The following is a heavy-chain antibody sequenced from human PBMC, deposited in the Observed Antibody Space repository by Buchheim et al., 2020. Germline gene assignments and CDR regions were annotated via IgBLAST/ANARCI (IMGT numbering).Heavy chain of an antibody. CDR3: ASGTVVDWYFDL. V-gene: IGHV4-59*01. D-gene: IGHD4-23*01. CDR2: IYYSGST. Sequence: QVQLQESGPGLVKPSETLSLTCTVSGGSISSYYWSWIRQPPGKGLEWIGYIYYSGSTNYNPSLKSRVTISVDTSKNQFSLKLSSVTAADTAVYYCASGTVVDWYFDLWGRGTL. CDR1: GGSISSYY. J-gene: IGHJ2*01.